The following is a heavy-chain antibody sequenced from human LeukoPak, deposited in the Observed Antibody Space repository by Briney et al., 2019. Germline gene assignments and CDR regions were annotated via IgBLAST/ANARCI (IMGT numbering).Heavy chain of an antibody. J-gene: IGHJ4*02. CDR1: GGSISSGSYY. CDR3: ARGPYYPKQYDY. V-gene: IGHV4-61*02. Sequence: SETLSLTCTVSGGSISSGSYYWSWIRQPAGKGLEWIGRIYTSGSTNYNPSLKSRVTISVDTSKNQFSLKLSSVIAADTAVYYCARGPYYPKQYDYWGQGTLVTVSS. CDR2: IYTSGST. D-gene: IGHD2-8*01.